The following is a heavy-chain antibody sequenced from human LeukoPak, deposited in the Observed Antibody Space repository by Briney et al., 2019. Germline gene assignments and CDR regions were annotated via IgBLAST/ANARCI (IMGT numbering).Heavy chain of an antibody. CDR2: INPNSGGT. J-gene: IGHJ3*02. Sequence: ASVKVSCKASGYTFTGYYMHWVRQAPGQGLEWMGWINPNSGGTNYAQKFQGRVTMTRDTSISTAYMELSRLRSDDTAVYYCARGNYYDSSGYYYFRAGFAFDIWGQGTMVTVSS. CDR3: ARGNYYDSSGYYYFRAGFAFDI. V-gene: IGHV1-2*02. D-gene: IGHD3-22*01. CDR1: GYTFTGYY.